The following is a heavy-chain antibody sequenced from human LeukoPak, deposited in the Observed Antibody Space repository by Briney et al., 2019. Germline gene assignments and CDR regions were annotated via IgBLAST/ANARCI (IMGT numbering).Heavy chain of an antibody. CDR3: AKEVNLSNKRWEHFDF. V-gene: IGHV3-48*03. CDR2: ISTSGRTI. Sequence: GGSLRLSCRAYGFTFSDFEMNSVRQAPGKGLEWVSYISTSGRTIYYADSVKGRFTISRDNAKNSVYLQMNSLRAEDTAVYYCAKEVNLSNKRWEHFDFWGQGTVVTVSS. CDR1: GFTFSDFE. J-gene: IGHJ4*02. D-gene: IGHD1-26*01.